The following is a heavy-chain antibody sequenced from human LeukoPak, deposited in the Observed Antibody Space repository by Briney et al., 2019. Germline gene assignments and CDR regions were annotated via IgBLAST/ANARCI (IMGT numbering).Heavy chain of an antibody. D-gene: IGHD5-18*01. V-gene: IGHV3-21*01. CDR1: GFTFSSYS. CDR3: ARSSYGAFDY. J-gene: IGHJ4*02. Sequence: GGSLRLSCAASGFTFSSYSMNWVRQAPGKGLEWVSSISSSSSYIYYTDSVKGRFTISRDNAKNSLYLQMSSLRAEDTAVYYCARSSYGAFDYWGQGTLVTVSS. CDR2: ISSSSSYI.